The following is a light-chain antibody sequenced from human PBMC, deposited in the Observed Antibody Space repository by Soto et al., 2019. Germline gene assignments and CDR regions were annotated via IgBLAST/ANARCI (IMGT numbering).Light chain of an antibody. J-gene: IGLJ3*02. CDR2: DSN. CDR1: SSNIGSNH. CDR3: GTWDSSLSVVL. V-gene: IGLV1-51*01. Sequence: QSALTQPPSVSAAPGQKVTISCSGSSSNIGSNHVSWYHQLPGSAPKLLIYDSNKRPSGIPDRFSGSKSGTSATLGITGLQTGDEADYYCGTWDSSLSVVLFGGGTKLTVL.